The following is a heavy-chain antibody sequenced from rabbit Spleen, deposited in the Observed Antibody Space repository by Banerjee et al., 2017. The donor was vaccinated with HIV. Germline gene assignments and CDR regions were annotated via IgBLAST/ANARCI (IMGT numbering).Heavy chain of an antibody. V-gene: IGHV1S45*01. J-gene: IGHJ4*01. CDR1: GFDFSSHYY. CDR2: IYTGDGTT. Sequence: EQLVESGGGLVPPEGSLTLTCKASGFDFSSHYYISWVRQAPGKGLEWIGCIYTGDGTTYYASWAKGRCTISKTSSTTVTLQMTSLTAADTAAYFCARDGYSRGWGIILYYFNLWGQGTLVTVS. CDR3: ARDGYSRGWGIILYYFNL. D-gene: IGHD4-1*01.